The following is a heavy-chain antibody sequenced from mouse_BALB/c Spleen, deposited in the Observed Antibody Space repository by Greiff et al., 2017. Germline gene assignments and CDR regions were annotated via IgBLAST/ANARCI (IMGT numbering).Heavy chain of an antibody. D-gene: IGHD2-4*01. CDR1: GFTFSSYA. J-gene: IGHJ3*01. CDR3: ARKGLRRGFAY. Sequence: EVKLVESGGGLVKPGGSLKLSCAASGFTFSSYAMSWVRQTPEKRLEWVATISSGGSYTYYPDSVKGRFTISRDNAKNTLYLQMSSLRSEDTAMYYCARKGLRRGFAYWGQGTLVTVSA. CDR2: ISSGGSYT. V-gene: IGHV5-9-3*01.